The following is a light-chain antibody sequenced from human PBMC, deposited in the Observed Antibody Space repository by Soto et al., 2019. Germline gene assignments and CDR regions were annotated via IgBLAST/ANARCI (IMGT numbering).Light chain of an antibody. V-gene: IGLV1-51*01. CDR2: DND. CDR3: GTWDSSLSAVV. Sequence: QSVLTQPPSVSAAPGQTVTISCSGGSSNVGNNYVSWYQQLPGTAPQLLIYDNDKRPSGIPDRFSAYKSGTSATLGITGLQTGDEADYYCGTWDSSLSAVVFGGGTKVTVL. CDR1: SSNVGNNY. J-gene: IGLJ2*01.